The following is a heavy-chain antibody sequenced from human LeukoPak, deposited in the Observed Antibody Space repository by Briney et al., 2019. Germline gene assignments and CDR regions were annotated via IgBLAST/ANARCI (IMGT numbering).Heavy chain of an antibody. Sequence: SETLSLTCTVSGGSISSGGYYWSWIRQHPGKGLEWIGYIYYSGSTYYNPSLKSRVTISVDTSKNQFSLKLSSVTAADTAVYYCARGVYYYGSGSYSTIFDYWGQGALVTVSS. D-gene: IGHD3-10*01. CDR3: ARGVYYYGSGSYSTIFDY. V-gene: IGHV4-31*03. CDR2: IYYSGST. J-gene: IGHJ4*02. CDR1: GGSISSGGYY.